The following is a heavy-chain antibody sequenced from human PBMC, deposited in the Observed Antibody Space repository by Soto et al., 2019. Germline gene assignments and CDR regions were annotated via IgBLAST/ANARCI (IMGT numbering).Heavy chain of an antibody. V-gene: IGHV3-30*18. D-gene: IGHD6-13*01. Sequence: QVQLVESGGGVVQPGRSLRLSCAASGFTFSSYGMHGVRQAPGKGLEWVAVISYDGSNKYYADSVKGRFTISKDNSKNTLYQQLNSMRADDTAVYYCAKDTQYSSSWYSGRGYYYYNGMDVWGQGTTVTVSS. CDR2: ISYDGSNK. CDR1: GFTFSSYG. J-gene: IGHJ6*02. CDR3: AKDTQYSSSWYSGRGYYYYNGMDV.